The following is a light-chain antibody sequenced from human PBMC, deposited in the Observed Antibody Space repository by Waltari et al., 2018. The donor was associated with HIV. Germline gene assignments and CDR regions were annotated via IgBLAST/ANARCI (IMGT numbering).Light chain of an antibody. CDR2: KDS. CDR1: ILPSQY. J-gene: IGLJ2*01. Sequence: SSELTQPPSVSVSPGQTAKLTCSGDILPSQYVYWYQQKPGQAPVLIIKKDSERPSGIPERFSGSTSGTIVTLTITGVQTEDEADYYCQSADSSGTSVEFGGGTKLTVL. V-gene: IGLV3-25*03. CDR3: QSADSSGTSVE.